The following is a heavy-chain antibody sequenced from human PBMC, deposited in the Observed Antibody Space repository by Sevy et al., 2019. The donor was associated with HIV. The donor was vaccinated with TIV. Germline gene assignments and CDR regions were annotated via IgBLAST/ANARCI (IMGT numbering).Heavy chain of an antibody. D-gene: IGHD6-13*01. CDR2: IKQDGSVK. J-gene: IGHJ4*02. Sequence: GESLKISCAASGFSLNSYWMRWVRQAPGKGLEWVANIKQDGSVKYYVDSVKGRFTISRDNARNLLYLQMNSLRAEDTALYYCVRAIAADGSFWGQGTLVTVSS. CDR3: VRAIAADGSF. V-gene: IGHV3-7*01. CDR1: GFSLNSYW.